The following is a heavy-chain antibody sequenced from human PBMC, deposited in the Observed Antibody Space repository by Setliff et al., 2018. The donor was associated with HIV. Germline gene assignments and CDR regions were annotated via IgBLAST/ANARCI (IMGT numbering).Heavy chain of an antibody. CDR2: IKQDGRER. J-gene: IGHJ6*04. D-gene: IGHD3-10*01. Sequence: PGGSLRLSCAGSGFTISDYWMSWVRQAPGKGLEWVANIKQDGRERYNVDSVKGRFTISRDNANNSLYLQLNSLRAEDTAVYYCARRVGKYYYGSGSYFLDVWGKGTTVTVSS. CDR3: ARRVGKYYYGSGSYFLDV. V-gene: IGHV3-7*03. CDR1: GFTISDYW.